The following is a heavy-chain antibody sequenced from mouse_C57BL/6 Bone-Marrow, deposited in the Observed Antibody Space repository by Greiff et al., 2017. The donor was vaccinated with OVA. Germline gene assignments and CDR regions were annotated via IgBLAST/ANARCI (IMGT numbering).Heavy chain of an antibody. CDR2: IYPRSGNT. CDR3: ADRSFAY. CDR1: GYTFTSYA. Sequence: VQRVESGAELARPGASVKLSCTASGYTFTSYALSWVKQTTGPGLEWIGEIYPRSGNTYYNEKFKGKATLTADKSSSTAYMELRSLTSEDSAVYFCADRSFAYWGQGTLVTVSA. J-gene: IGHJ3*01. D-gene: IGHD3-2*01. V-gene: IGHV1-81*01.